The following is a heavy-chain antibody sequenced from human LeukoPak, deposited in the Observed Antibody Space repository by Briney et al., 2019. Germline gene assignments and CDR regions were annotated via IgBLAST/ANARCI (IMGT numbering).Heavy chain of an antibody. Sequence: ASVKVSYKASGYTFTNYAMNWVRQAPGQGLEWMGGIIPIFGTANYAQKFQGRVTITADESTSTAYMELSSLRSEDTAVYYCARHYGSGSWTESYCGMDVWGQGTTVTVSS. CDR3: ARHYGSGSWTESYCGMDV. J-gene: IGHJ6*02. CDR1: GYTFTNYA. D-gene: IGHD3-10*01. CDR2: IIPIFGTA. V-gene: IGHV1-69*13.